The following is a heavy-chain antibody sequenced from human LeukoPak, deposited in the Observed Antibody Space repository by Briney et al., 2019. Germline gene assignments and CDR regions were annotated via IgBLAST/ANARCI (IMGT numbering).Heavy chain of an antibody. CDR3: TAATGWSSSMM. Sequence: ASVKVSCKVSGYTLTELSMHWVRQVPGKGLEWMGGFDFEEGKIIYAQKFQGRVTMTEDTSTDTAYMELSSLTSADTAVYYCTAATGWSSSMMWGQGTAVPVSS. CDR1: GYTLTELS. CDR2: FDFEEGKI. J-gene: IGHJ4*02. V-gene: IGHV1-24*01. D-gene: IGHD6-13*01.